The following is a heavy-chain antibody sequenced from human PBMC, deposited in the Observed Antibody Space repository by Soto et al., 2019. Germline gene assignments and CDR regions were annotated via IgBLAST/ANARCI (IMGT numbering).Heavy chain of an antibody. CDR1: GFIFSSYT. CDR2: ISASSTYI. V-gene: IGHV3-21*01. D-gene: IGHD5-12*01. Sequence: EVQLVESGGGLVKPGGSLRLSCAASGFIFSSYTMNWVRQAPGKGLEWVSSISASSTYIYYADSLKGRFTISRDNAYNSRYLQMSSLRAEDTAVYYCARGWPRGPWMYWGEGTLVTVPS. J-gene: IGHJ4*02. CDR3: ARGWPRGPWMY.